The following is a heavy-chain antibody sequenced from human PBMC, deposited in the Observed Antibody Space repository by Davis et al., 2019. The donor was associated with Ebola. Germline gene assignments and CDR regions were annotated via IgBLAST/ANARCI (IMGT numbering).Heavy chain of an antibody. CDR3: ARHCSSTSCSYFDY. V-gene: IGHV4-61*08. CDR1: GGSISSGDYY. CDR2: IYYSGST. J-gene: IGHJ4*02. D-gene: IGHD2-2*01. Sequence: SETLSLTCTVSGGSISSGDYYWSWIRQPPGKGLEWIGYIYYSGSTNYKPSLKSRVTISVDTSKNQFSLKLSSVTAADTALYYCARHCSSTSCSYFDYWGQGTLVTVSS.